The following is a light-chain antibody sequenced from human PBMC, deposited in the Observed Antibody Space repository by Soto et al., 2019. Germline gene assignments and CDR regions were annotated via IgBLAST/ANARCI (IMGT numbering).Light chain of an antibody. J-gene: IGLJ2*01. Sequence: QSVLTQPASVSGSPGQSITISCTGTSSDIGNYNFVSWYQQHPGKAPKLMIYEVSNRPSGVSNRFSGSKSGNTASLTISGLQAEDEADYYCSSYTNSITYVVFGGGTKLTVL. CDR1: SSDIGNYNF. CDR3: SSYTNSITYVV. CDR2: EVS. V-gene: IGLV2-14*01.